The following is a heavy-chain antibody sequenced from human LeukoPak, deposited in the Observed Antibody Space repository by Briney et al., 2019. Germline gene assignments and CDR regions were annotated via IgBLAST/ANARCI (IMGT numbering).Heavy chain of an antibody. Sequence: ASVTVSCTASGYTFTGYYMHWVRQAPGQGLEWMGWISPNSGGTNYAQKFQGRVTLTRDTSISTAYMELSRLRSDDTAVYYCAREPTENCGGDCYHLDYWGQGTLVTVSS. V-gene: IGHV1-2*02. D-gene: IGHD2-21*02. CDR1: GYTFTGYY. CDR3: AREPTENCGGDCYHLDY. J-gene: IGHJ4*02. CDR2: ISPNSGGT.